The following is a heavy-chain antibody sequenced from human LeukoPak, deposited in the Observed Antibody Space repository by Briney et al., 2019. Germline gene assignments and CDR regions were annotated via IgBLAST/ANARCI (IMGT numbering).Heavy chain of an antibody. CDR3: ARSGHYGIDL. V-gene: IGHV3-43D*04. CDR1: RFAFDDYA. J-gene: IGHJ3*01. D-gene: IGHD3-3*01. CDR2: ITWDGITT. Sequence: HPGGSLRLSCVASRFAFDDYAMDWVRHPPGRGLEWVSFITWDGITTSYVDSVKGRFTISRDNSKNSLYLHLDSLRVEDSALYYCARSGHYGIDLWGQGTMVTVSS.